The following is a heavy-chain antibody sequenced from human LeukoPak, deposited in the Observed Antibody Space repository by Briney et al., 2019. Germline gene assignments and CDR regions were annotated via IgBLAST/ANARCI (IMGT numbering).Heavy chain of an antibody. CDR1: GYTFTNYD. J-gene: IGHJ5*02. D-gene: IGHD1-26*01. Sequence: ASVKVSCKASGYTFTNYDINWVRQATGQGLEWMGWMNPNGGNTGYAQKFQGRVTMTRNTSISTAYMELSGLRSEDTALYYCARDIAGATKGGWFDTWGQGTPVTVSS. V-gene: IGHV1-8*01. CDR3: ARDIAGATKGGWFDT. CDR2: MNPNGGNT.